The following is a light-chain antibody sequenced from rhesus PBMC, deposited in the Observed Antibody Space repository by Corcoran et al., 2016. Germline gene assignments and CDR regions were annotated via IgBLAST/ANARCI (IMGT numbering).Light chain of an antibody. CDR3: LKYSSSPRT. Sequence: DIQMTQYPSSLSASVGDKVTITCRASQGISSWLAWYQQKPGKAPKLLIYKASSLQSGVPSRFSGSGSGTDFTLTISSLQPEEFATYYCLKYSSSPRTFGQGTKVEIK. CDR2: KAS. V-gene: IGKV1-22*01. J-gene: IGKJ1*01. CDR1: QGISSW.